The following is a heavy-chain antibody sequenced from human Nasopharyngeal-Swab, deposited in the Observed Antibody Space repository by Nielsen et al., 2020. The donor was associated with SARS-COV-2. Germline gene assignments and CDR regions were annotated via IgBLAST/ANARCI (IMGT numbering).Heavy chain of an antibody. Sequence: WIRQPPWKGLEWIGEINHSGSTNYNPSLKSRVTISVDTSKNQFSLKLSSVTAADTAVYYCARVPLGRVRGVNLFDYWGQGTLVTVSS. CDR2: INHSGST. V-gene: IGHV4-34*01. CDR3: ARVPLGRVRGVNLFDY. J-gene: IGHJ4*02. D-gene: IGHD3-10*01.